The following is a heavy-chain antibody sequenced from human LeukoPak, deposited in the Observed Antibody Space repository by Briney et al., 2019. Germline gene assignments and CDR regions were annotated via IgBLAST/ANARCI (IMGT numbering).Heavy chain of an antibody. CDR3: ARVGFGSFDF. V-gene: IGHV4-59*01. CDR2: IYYSGNT. Sequence: SETLSLTCTVSGGSISSFYWSWIRQPLGKALEWIGYIYYSGNTNYNPSLKSRITISVDTSKNQFSLKLSSVTAADTAVYYCARVGFGSFDFWGQGTLVTVSS. J-gene: IGHJ4*02. D-gene: IGHD3-10*01. CDR1: GGSISSFY.